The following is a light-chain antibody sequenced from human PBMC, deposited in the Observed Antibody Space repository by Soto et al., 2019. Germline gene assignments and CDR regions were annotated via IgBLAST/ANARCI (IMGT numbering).Light chain of an antibody. J-gene: IGKJ1*01. CDR1: QSISSY. CDR3: QQSYSTLWT. Sequence: DIRMTQSPSSLSASVGDRFTITCRASQSISSYLNWYQQKPGKAPKLLIYAASSLQSGVPSRFSGSGSGADFTLTISSLQPEDFATYYCQQSYSTLWTFGQGTKVDI. V-gene: IGKV1-39*01. CDR2: AAS.